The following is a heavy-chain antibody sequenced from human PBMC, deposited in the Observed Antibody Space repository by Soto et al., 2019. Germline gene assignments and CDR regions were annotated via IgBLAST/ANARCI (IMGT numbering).Heavy chain of an antibody. CDR3: ARDRSALMGVTTPFDY. CDR2: IWYDGSNK. CDR1: GFTFSSYG. J-gene: IGHJ4*02. Sequence: PGGSLRLSCAASGFTFSSYGMHWVRQAPGKGLEWVAVIWYDGSNKYYADSVKGRFTISRDNSKNTLYLQMNSLRAEDTAVYYCARDRSALMGVTTPFDYWGQGTLVTVSS. V-gene: IGHV3-33*01. D-gene: IGHD4-17*01.